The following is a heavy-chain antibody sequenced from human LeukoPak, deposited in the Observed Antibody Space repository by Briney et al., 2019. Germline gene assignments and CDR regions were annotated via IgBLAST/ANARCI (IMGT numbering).Heavy chain of an antibody. J-gene: IGHJ1*01. CDR1: GYTFTSYG. V-gene: IGHV1-18*01. Sequence: ASVKVSCKASGYTFTSYGISWVRQAPGQGLEWMGWISAYNGNTSYAQKLQGRVTMTTDTSTSTAYMELRSLRSDDTAVYYCAIPLLYDSPTFQHWGQGTLVTVSS. CDR3: AIPLLYDSPTFQH. CDR2: ISAYNGNT. D-gene: IGHD2-2*02.